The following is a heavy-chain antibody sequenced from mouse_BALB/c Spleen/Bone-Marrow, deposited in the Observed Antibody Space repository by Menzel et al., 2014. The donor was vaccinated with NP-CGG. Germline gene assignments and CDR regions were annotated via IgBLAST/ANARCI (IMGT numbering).Heavy chain of an antibody. CDR2: ISSGSSTI. CDR1: GFTFSSFG. Sequence: EVKLVESGGGLVQPGGSRKLSCAASGFTFSSFGMHWVHQAPEKGLEWVAYISSGSSTIYYADTVKGRFTISRDNPKNTLFLQMTSLRSENTAMYYCARSWEYFDVWGAGTTVTVSS. J-gene: IGHJ1*01. V-gene: IGHV5-17*02. D-gene: IGHD4-1*01. CDR3: ARSWEYFDV.